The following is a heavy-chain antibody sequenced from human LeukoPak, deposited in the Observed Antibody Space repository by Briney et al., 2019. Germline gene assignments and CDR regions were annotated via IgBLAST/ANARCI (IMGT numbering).Heavy chain of an antibody. CDR2: ISSSGSAI. CDR3: ARGSFERGNYHDY. Sequence: GGSLRLSCAASRFIFSTYSMNWVRQAPGKGLEWISYISSSGSAIYYSDSVKGRFTISRDNAKNSLYLQMNSLRGEDTAVYYCARGSFERGNYHDYWGQGTLVTVSS. V-gene: IGHV3-48*01. CDR1: RFIFSTYS. J-gene: IGHJ4*02. D-gene: IGHD1-1*01.